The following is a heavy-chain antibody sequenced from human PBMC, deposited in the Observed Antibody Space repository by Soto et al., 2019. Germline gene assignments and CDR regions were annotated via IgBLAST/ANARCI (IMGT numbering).Heavy chain of an antibody. D-gene: IGHD2-2*01. CDR2: TSYGGAT. J-gene: IGHJ5*01. CDR3: ATDPGVTTPAMFDI. Sequence: TLSLTGTVAGARFRASGLVWTWKRQRPGSGLEWIVYTSYGGATFYSPSLQSRISISVDRSKKQFSLELNSVTAADTAVYYCATDPGVTTPAMFDIWGHGTLVTGSS. V-gene: IGHV4-31*02. CDR1: GARFRASGLV.